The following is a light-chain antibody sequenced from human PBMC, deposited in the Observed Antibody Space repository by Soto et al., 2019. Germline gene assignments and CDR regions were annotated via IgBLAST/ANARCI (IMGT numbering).Light chain of an antibody. CDR2: DAS. CDR3: QQYGSSGT. J-gene: IGKJ1*01. CDR1: QSVSTY. V-gene: IGKV3-11*01. Sequence: EIVLTQSPATLSVSPGEGATLSCRASQSVSTYLAWYQQKPGQAPRLLIYDASDRATGIPGRFSGSGSGTDFTLTISSLEPEDFAVYYCQQYGSSGTFGQGTKVDIK.